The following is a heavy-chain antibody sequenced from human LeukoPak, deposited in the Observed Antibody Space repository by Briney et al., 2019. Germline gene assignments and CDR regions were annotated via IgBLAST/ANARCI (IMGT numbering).Heavy chain of an antibody. CDR1: GFTFSSYG. Sequence: GGSLRLSCAPSGFTFSSYGMHWVRQAPGKGLEWVAFIRYDGSNKYYADSVKGRFTISRDNSKNTLYLQMNSLRPEDTAVYFCAKDGVICSSTSCDYYYYMDVWGKGTTVTVSS. CDR3: AKDGVICSSTSCDYYYYMDV. J-gene: IGHJ6*03. V-gene: IGHV3-30*02. D-gene: IGHD2-2*01. CDR2: IRYDGSNK.